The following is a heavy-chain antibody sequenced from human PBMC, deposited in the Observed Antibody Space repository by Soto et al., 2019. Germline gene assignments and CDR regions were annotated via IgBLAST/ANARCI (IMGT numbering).Heavy chain of an antibody. CDR1: GFTFDDYA. J-gene: IGHJ4*02. CDR2: ISWNSGSI. V-gene: IGHV3-9*01. CDR3: ARDYGYDSSGYTFDY. D-gene: IGHD3-22*01. Sequence: PGGSLRLSCAASGFTFDDYAMHWVRQAPGKGLEWVSGISWNSGSIGYADSVKGRFTISRGNAKNSLYLQMNSLRAEDTALYYCARDYGYDSSGYTFDYWGQGTLVTVSS.